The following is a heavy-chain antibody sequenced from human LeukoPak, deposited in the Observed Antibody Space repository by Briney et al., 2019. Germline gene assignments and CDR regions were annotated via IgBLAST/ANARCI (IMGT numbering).Heavy chain of an antibody. CDR2: ISSSSSYI. D-gene: IGHD5-12*01. J-gene: IGHJ3*02. CDR1: AFTFSSYS. V-gene: IGHV3-21*01. Sequence: GGSLRLSCAASAFTFSSYSMNWVRQAPGKGLEWVSSISSSSSYIYYADSVKGRFTISRDNAKNSLYLQMNSLRAEDTAVYYCARDIVATIIFPYDAFDIWGQGTMVTVSS. CDR3: ARDIVATIIFPYDAFDI.